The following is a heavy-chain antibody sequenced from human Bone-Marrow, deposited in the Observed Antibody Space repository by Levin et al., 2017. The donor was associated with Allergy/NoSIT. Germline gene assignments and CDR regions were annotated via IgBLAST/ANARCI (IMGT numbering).Heavy chain of an antibody. CDR2: IYYSGST. V-gene: IGHV4-31*03. Sequence: NPSETLSLTCSVSGGSISSVAYYWTWIRQHPGKGLEWIGYIYYSGSTDYNPSLKSRATISLDTSKSQFSVRLRSVTAADTAVYFCARMGRLREFDSWGQGTQVTVSP. J-gene: IGHJ4*02. CDR1: GGSISSVAYY. CDR3: ARMGRLREFDS. D-gene: IGHD5-12*01.